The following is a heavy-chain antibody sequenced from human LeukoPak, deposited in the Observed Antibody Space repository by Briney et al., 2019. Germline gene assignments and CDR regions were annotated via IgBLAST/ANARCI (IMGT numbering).Heavy chain of an antibody. V-gene: IGHV3-33*06. CDR1: GFTFSSYG. CDR3: AKDAVGVGKEDYYYYYMDV. CDR2: IWYDGSNK. J-gene: IGHJ6*03. Sequence: GGSLRLSCAASGFTFSSYGMHWVRQAPGKGLEWVAVIWYDGSNKYYADSVKGRFTISRDNSKNTLYLQMNSLRAEDTAVYYCAKDAVGVGKEDYYYYYMDVWGKGTTVTVSS. D-gene: IGHD1-26*01.